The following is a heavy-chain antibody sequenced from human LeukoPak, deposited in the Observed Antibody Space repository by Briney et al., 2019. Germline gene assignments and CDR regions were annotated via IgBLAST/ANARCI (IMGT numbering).Heavy chain of an antibody. J-gene: IGHJ3*02. D-gene: IGHD3-16*02. CDR3: ARLGGGYRVFDI. CDR1: GFTFSSYS. Sequence: PGGSLRLSCAASGFTFSSYSMNWVRQAPGKGLEWVSSISSSSSYIYYADSVKGRFTISRDNAKNSLYLQMNSLRAEDTAVYYCARLGGGYRVFDIWGQGTMVTVSS. CDR2: ISSSSSYI. V-gene: IGHV3-21*01.